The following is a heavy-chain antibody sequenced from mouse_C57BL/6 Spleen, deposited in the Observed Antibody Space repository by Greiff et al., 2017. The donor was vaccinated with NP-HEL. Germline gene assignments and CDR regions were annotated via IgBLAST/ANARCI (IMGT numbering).Heavy chain of an antibody. D-gene: IGHD1-1*01. CDR2: ISYDGSN. Sequence: EVKLQESGPGLVKPSQSLSLTCSVTGYSITSGYYWNWIRQFPGNKLEWMGYISYDGSNNYNPSRKNRISITRDTSKNQFFLKLNSVTTEDTATYYCARGGTTVVAGFDYWGQGTTLTVSS. CDR1: GYSITSGYY. CDR3: ARGGTTVVAGFDY. V-gene: IGHV3-6*01. J-gene: IGHJ2*01.